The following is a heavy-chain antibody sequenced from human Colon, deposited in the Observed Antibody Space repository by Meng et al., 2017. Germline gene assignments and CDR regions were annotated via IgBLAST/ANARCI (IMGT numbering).Heavy chain of an antibody. V-gene: IGHV4-4*02. CDR1: GVSVTSGQF. CDR2: FHYTGPI. D-gene: IGHD6-19*01. CDR3: AASSGWYRIDS. Sequence: VRLTESGPGLVKPSVTLSLTCGVSGVSVTSGQFWTWVRQPPGKGLEWIGEFHYTGPINYKPSLMSRVTISVDASRNQFSLRLTSVTAADTAVYYCAASSGWYRIDSWGQGTLVTASS. J-gene: IGHJ4*02.